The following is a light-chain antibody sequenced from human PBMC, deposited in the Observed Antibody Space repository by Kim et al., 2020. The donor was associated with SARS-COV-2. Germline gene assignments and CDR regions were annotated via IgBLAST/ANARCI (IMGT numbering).Light chain of an antibody. CDR2: RSN. V-gene: IGLV10-54*04. CDR3: SAWDSSLNAVV. Sequence: TTPLTCPGNSNHVGSQGASWLQHHQGHPPKVLSYRSNNRPSGISERFSASRSGNTASLTVTGLQPEDEADYYCSAWDSSLNAVVFGGGTQLTVL. J-gene: IGLJ2*01. CDR1: SNHVGSQG.